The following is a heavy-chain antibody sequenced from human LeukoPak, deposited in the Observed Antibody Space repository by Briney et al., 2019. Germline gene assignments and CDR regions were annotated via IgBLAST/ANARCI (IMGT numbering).Heavy chain of an antibody. CDR2: MNPNSGNT. V-gene: IGHV1-8*01. J-gene: IGHJ4*02. Sequence: ASVKVSCKASGYTFSNYDINWVRQATGQGLEWMGRMNPNSGNTGYAQKFQGRVTMTRDTSISTAYMELSSLRSEDTAVYYCARFTVGYDFWSGYYPPDYWGQGTLVTVSS. CDR3: ARFTVGYDFWSGYYPPDY. D-gene: IGHD3-3*01. CDR1: GYTFSNYD.